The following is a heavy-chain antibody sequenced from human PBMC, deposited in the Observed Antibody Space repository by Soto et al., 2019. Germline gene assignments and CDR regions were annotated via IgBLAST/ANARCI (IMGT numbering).Heavy chain of an antibody. J-gene: IGHJ6*04. Sequence: EVQLVESGGGLVQPGGSLRLSCAASGFSVSSKYMSWVRQAPGKGLEWVSLIQSGGSTYYSGSVKGRLTISRDNSENTLFLQMHSLRVEDAAVYYFTRDDVHCNGGRCYGVPMDVWGKGTPVTVSA. CDR2: IQSGGST. CDR1: GFSVSSKY. D-gene: IGHD2-15*01. V-gene: IGHV3-66*01. CDR3: TRDDVHCNGGRCYGVPMDV.